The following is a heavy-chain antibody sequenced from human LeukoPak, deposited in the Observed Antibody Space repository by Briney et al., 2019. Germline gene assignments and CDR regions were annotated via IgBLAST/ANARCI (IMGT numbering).Heavy chain of an antibody. CDR3: AKDIYSSSSGYYYYYMDV. Sequence: GGSLRLSCAASGFTFSSYAMHWVRQAPGKGLEWVAVISYDGSNKYYADSVKGRFTISRDNSKNTLYLQMNSLRAEDTAVYYCAKDIYSSSSGYYYYYMDVWGKGTTVTVSS. CDR2: ISYDGSNK. V-gene: IGHV3-30-3*01. CDR1: GFTFSSYA. D-gene: IGHD6-6*01. J-gene: IGHJ6*03.